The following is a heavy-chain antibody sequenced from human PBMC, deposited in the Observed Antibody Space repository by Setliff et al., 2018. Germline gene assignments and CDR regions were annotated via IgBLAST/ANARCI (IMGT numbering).Heavy chain of an antibody. Sequence: LRLSCAASGFTLNTYGISWVRQAPGKGLEWVANIKGDDSERYYVDSVKGRFTVSRDNAKNTLFLQMDSLRVDDTAVYYCFGAGTCSYWGQGTLVTVSS. CDR1: GFTLNTYG. D-gene: IGHD3-10*01. CDR2: IKGDDSER. CDR3: FGAGTCSY. J-gene: IGHJ4*02. V-gene: IGHV3-7*01.